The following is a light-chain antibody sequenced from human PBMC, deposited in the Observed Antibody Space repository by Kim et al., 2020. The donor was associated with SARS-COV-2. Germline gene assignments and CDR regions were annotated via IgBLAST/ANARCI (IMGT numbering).Light chain of an antibody. CDR2: EVN. Sequence: GQSVTTSCPGTSSDVGGYNRVSWYPQPPGTAPKLMIYEVNNRPSGVPDRFSGSKSGNTASLTISGLQTEDEADYYCSSYTTSSTLVFGGGTQMTVL. CDR3: SSYTTSSTLV. J-gene: IGLJ2*01. CDR1: SSDVGGYNR. V-gene: IGLV2-18*02.